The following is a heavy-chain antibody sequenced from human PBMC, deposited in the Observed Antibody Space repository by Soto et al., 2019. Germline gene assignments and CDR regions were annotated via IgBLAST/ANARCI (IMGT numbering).Heavy chain of an antibody. CDR1: GGSISSSSYY. CDR3: ATGYSSSWPYFDY. Sequence: SETLSLTCTVSGGSISSSSYYWGWIRQPPGKGLEWIGSIYYSGSTYYNPSLKSRVTISVDTSKNQFSLKLSSVTAADMAVYYCATGYSSSWPYFDYWGQGTLVTVSS. V-gene: IGHV4-39*01. J-gene: IGHJ4*02. D-gene: IGHD6-13*01. CDR2: IYYSGST.